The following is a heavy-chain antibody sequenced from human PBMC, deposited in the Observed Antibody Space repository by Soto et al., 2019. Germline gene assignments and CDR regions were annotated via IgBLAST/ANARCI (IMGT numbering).Heavy chain of an antibody. V-gene: IGHV3-30-3*01. CDR3: ARGPSSLTRFDY. Sequence: QVQLVESGGGVVQPGRSLRLSCAASGFTFSSYAMHWVRQAPGKGLEWVAVISYDENNKYYADSVKGRFTISRDNSKNTLYLQMNSLRAEDTAVYYCARGPSSLTRFDYWGQGTLVTVSS. CDR1: GFTFSSYA. J-gene: IGHJ4*02. D-gene: IGHD2-2*01. CDR2: ISYDENNK.